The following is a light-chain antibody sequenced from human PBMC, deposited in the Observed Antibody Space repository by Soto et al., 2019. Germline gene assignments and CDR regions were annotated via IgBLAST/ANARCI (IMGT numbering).Light chain of an antibody. CDR1: QSVSSTY. Sequence: EIVLTQSPGTLSLSPGERATLSCRASQSVSSTYLAWYQHKPGQAPRLLIFGASIRATGIPDRFSGSGSGTAFPLTISRLEPEDFAVYYCQQYARSPLTFGGGTKVEIK. V-gene: IGKV3-20*01. CDR3: QQYARSPLT. CDR2: GAS. J-gene: IGKJ4*01.